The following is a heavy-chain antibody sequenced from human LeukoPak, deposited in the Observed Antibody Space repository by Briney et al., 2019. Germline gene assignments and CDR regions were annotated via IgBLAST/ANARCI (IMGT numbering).Heavy chain of an antibody. CDR1: GFTVSSNY. J-gene: IGHJ4*02. CDR2: IYSGGST. V-gene: IGHV3-53*01. Sequence: PGGFLRLSCAASGFTVSSNYMSWVRQAPGKGLEWVSVIYSGGSTYYAGSVKGRFTISRDNSKNTLYLQMNSLRAEDTAVYYCARVNYDFWSGYYYGWGQGTLVTVSS. CDR3: ARVNYDFWSGYYYG. D-gene: IGHD3-3*01.